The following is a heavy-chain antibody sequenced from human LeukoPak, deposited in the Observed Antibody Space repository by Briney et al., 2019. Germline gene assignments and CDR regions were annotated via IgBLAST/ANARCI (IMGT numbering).Heavy chain of an antibody. CDR3: ARVAKKEDWFDP. CDR2: IIPIFGTA. J-gene: IGHJ5*02. CDR1: GSTFSSYA. Sequence: SVKVSCKASGSTFSSYAISWVRQAPGQGLEWMGGIIPIFGTANYAQKFQGRLTITADESTSTAYMELSSLRSEDTAVYYCARVAKKEDWFDPWGQGTLVTVSS. D-gene: IGHD2-21*01. V-gene: IGHV1-69*01.